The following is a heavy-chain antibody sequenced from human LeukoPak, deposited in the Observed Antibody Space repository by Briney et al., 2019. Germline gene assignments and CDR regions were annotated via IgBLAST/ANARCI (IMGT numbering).Heavy chain of an antibody. CDR1: DDSFSSHY. Sequence: NPSETLSLTCAVSDDSFSSHYWTWIRQPPGKGLEWIGYISYIGSTSYNPSLKSRVTISIDTSKNQFSLKLSSVTAADTAVYYCARDLVTVTKGFDIWGQGTMVSVSS. CDR3: ARDLVTVTKGFDI. J-gene: IGHJ3*02. CDR2: ISYIGST. V-gene: IGHV4-59*11. D-gene: IGHD4-17*01.